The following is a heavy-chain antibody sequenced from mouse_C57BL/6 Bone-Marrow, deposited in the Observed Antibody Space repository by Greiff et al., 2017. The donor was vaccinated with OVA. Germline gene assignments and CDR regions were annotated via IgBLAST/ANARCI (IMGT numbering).Heavy chain of an antibody. J-gene: IGHJ2*01. Sequence: EVQLVESGAELVRPGASVKLSCTASGFNIKDDYMHWVKQRPEQGLEWIGWIDPENGDTEYASKFQGKATITADTSSNTAYLQLSSLTSEDTAVYYCTLYGNCDYWGQGTTLTVSS. V-gene: IGHV14-4*01. CDR1: GFNIKDDY. CDR3: TLYGNCDY. CDR2: IDPENGDT. D-gene: IGHD2-1*01.